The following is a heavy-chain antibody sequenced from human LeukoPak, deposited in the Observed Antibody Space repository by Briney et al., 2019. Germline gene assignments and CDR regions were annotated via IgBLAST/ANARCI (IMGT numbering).Heavy chain of an antibody. Sequence: GGSLRLSCAASGFTFSSYAMSWVRQAPGKGLEWVSSISSSSSYIYYADSVKGRFTISRDNAKNSLYLQMNSLRAEDTAVYYCARGVAGLDYYYMDVWGKGTTVTVSS. V-gene: IGHV3-21*01. CDR1: GFTFSSYA. D-gene: IGHD6-19*01. CDR2: ISSSSSYI. J-gene: IGHJ6*03. CDR3: ARGVAGLDYYYMDV.